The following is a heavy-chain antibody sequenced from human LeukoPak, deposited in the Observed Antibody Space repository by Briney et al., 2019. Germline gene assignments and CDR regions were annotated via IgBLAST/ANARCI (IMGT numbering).Heavy chain of an antibody. Sequence: ASVKVSCKASGGTFSSYAISWVRQAPGQGLEWMGGIIPIFGTANYAQKFQGRVTITADESTSTAYMELSSLRSEDTAVYYCARGTQGLGRNIVVVPANWDYYYMDVWGKGTTVTVSS. CDR3: ARGTQGLGRNIVVVPANWDYYYMDV. CDR2: IIPIFGTA. CDR1: GGTFSSYA. D-gene: IGHD2-2*01. V-gene: IGHV1-69*13. J-gene: IGHJ6*03.